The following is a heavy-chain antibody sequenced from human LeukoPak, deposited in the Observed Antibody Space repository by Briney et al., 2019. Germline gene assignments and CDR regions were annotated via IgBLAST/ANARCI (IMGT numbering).Heavy chain of an antibody. D-gene: IGHD5-18*01. J-gene: IGHJ4*02. V-gene: IGHV1-69*06. CDR1: GGTFSSYA. CDR2: IIPIFGTA. Sequence: SVKVSCKASGGTFSSYAISWVRQAPGQGLEWMGGIIPIFGTANYAQKFQGRVTITADKSTSTAYMELSSLRSEDTAVYYCARGGHTYSYFPKPWDYWGQGTLVTVSS. CDR3: ARGGHTYSYFPKPWDY.